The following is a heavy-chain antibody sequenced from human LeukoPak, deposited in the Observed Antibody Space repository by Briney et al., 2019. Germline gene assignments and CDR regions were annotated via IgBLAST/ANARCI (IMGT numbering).Heavy chain of an antibody. J-gene: IGHJ4*02. Sequence: GGSLRLSCAASGFTCASYAMSWVRQAPGKGLEWVSAISSSGSSTYYADSVKGRFTISRDNSKNTLYLQMNSLRAEDTAVYYCAKAIVVVPAAIRAVATIRDYWGQGTLVTVSS. D-gene: IGHD2-2*02. CDR1: GFTCASYA. CDR3: AKAIVVVPAAIRAVATIRDY. CDR2: ISSSGSST. V-gene: IGHV3-23*01.